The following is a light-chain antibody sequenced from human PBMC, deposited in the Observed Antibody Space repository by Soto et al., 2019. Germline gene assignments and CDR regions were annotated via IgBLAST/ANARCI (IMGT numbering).Light chain of an antibody. Sequence: EILMTQSPATLSLSPGERATLSCRASESVSNNLAWYQQKAGQAPRLLIYGASTRATGIPARFSGSGSGTEFTLTISSLQSEDFGVYYCQQYSIWRTFGQGTKVDIK. J-gene: IGKJ1*01. CDR2: GAS. V-gene: IGKV3-15*01. CDR1: ESVSNN. CDR3: QQYSIWRT.